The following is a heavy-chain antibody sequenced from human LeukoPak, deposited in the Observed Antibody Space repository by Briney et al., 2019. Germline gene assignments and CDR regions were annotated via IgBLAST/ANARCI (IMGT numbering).Heavy chain of an antibody. D-gene: IGHD2-8*01. CDR1: GFTFSSYA. V-gene: IGHV3-23*01. CDR2: ISDGGGST. J-gene: IGHJ3*02. CDR3: AKRVGAGVYTFDI. Sequence: GGSLRLSCAASGFTFSSYAMSWVRQAPGKGLEWVSGISDGGGSTYYADSVKGRFTISRDNSKNTLFLQLNSLRAEDTAVYYCAKRVGAGVYTFDIWGQGTMVTVSS.